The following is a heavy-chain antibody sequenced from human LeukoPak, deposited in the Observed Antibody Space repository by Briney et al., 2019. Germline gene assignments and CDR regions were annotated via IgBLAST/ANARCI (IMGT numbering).Heavy chain of an antibody. CDR2: INHSGST. V-gene: IGHV4-34*01. J-gene: IGHJ6*02. CDR3: ARGGSTSPHTPIRQWGHYSYGMDV. CDR1: AGSFGGYY. D-gene: IGHD2-2*01. Sequence: ASETLSLTCAVYAGSFGGYYWSWIRQPPGKGLEWIGEINHSGSTNYNPSLKSRATISVDTSKNQFSLKLSSVTAADTAVYYCARGGSTSPHTPIRQWGHYSYGMDVWGQGTTVTVSS.